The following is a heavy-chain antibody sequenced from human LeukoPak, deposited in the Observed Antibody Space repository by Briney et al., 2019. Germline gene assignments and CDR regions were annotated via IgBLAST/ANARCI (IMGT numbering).Heavy chain of an antibody. CDR3: ARGPMTTVTPGVI. V-gene: IGHV1-18*01. D-gene: IGHD4-17*01. CDR2: ISAYNGNT. Sequence: ASVKVSCKASGGTFSSYAISWVRQAPGQRLEWMGWISAYNGNTNYAQKLQGRVTMTTDTSTSTAYMELRSLRSDDTAVYYCARGPMTTVTPGVIWGQGTLVTVSS. J-gene: IGHJ4*02. CDR1: GGTFSSYA.